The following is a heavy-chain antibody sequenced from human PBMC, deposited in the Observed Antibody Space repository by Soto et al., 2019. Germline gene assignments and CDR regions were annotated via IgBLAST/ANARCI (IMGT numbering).Heavy chain of an antibody. CDR1: GGSISRYY. J-gene: IGHJ6*03. CDR2: IYYSGST. D-gene: IGHD2-2*01. Sequence: PSETLSLTCTVSGGSISRYYWSWIRQPPGKGLEWIGYIYYSGSTNYNPSLKSRVTISVDTSKNQFSLKLSSVTAADTAVYYCAVKTRVCSSTSCKPAYYYMDVWGKGTTVTVSS. CDR3: AVKTRVCSSTSCKPAYYYMDV. V-gene: IGHV4-59*01.